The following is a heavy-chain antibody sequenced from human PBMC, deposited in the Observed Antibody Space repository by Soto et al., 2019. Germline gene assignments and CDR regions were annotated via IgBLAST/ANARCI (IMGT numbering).Heavy chain of an antibody. CDR2: IYPGDSDT. CDR3: PTAANSVEDHFDL. CDR1: GYTFTIYW. D-gene: IGHD2-2*01. Sequence: PGESLKISCQVSGYTFTIYWIGWVRQMPGKGLEWMGIIYPGDSDTRYSPSFQGQVTISAAQSINTAYLQWDSLKASDTAMYYCPTAANSVEDHFDLWGQGTPVTVSS. J-gene: IGHJ4*02. V-gene: IGHV5-51*01.